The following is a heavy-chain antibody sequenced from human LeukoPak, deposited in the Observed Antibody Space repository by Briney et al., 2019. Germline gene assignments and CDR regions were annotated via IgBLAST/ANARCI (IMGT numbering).Heavy chain of an antibody. CDR3: AKDITDFWSGYSAEYYYYYMGV. J-gene: IGHJ6*03. D-gene: IGHD3-3*01. CDR2: ISWNSGSI. V-gene: IGHV3-9*01. Sequence: GRSLRLFCAASGFTFDDYAMHWVRQASAKGLEWVSGISWNSGSIGYADAVKGRFTISRDNAKNSLYLQMNSLRAEDTALYYGAKDITDFWSGYSAEYYYYYMGVWGKGTTVTVSS. CDR1: GFTFDDYA.